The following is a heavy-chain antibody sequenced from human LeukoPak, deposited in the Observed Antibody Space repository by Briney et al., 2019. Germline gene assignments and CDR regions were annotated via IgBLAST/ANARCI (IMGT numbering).Heavy chain of an antibody. CDR1: GGSISSSSYY. V-gene: IGHV4-39*01. J-gene: IGHJ4*02. CDR2: IYYSGST. Sequence: SETLSLTCTVSGGSISSSSYYWGWIRQPPGKGLEWIGSIYYSGSTYYNPSLKSRVTISVDTSKNQFSLKLSSVTAADTAVYYCARYSGGNGPDYFDYWGQGTLVTVSS. D-gene: IGHD4-23*01. CDR3: ARYSGGNGPDYFDY.